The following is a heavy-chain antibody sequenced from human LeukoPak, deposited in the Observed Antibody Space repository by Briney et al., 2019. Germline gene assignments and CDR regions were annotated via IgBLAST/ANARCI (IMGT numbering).Heavy chain of an antibody. CDR2: IYYSGST. D-gene: IGHD4-11*01. J-gene: IGHJ5*02. CDR3: AREKTTVTNAYNWFDP. V-gene: IGHV4-59*01. Sequence: SETLSLTCTVSGGSISSYYWSWIRQPPGKGLEWIGYIYYSGSTNYNPSLKSRVTISVDTSMNQFSLKLSSVTAADTAVYYCAREKTTVTNAYNWFDPWGQGTLVTVSS. CDR1: GGSISSYY.